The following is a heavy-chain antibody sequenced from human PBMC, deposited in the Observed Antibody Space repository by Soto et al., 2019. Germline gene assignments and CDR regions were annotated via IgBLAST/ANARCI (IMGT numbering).Heavy chain of an antibody. CDR3: AKFNYDSSGYYYPYNWFDP. V-gene: IGHV1-24*01. CDR1: GYTLTELS. D-gene: IGHD3-22*01. Sequence: ASVKVSCKVSGYTLTELSMHWVRQAPGKGLEWMGGFDPEDGETIYAQKFQGRVTMTEDTSTDTAYMELSSLRSEDTAVYYCAKFNYDSSGYYYPYNWFDPWGQGTPVTVSS. CDR2: FDPEDGET. J-gene: IGHJ5*02.